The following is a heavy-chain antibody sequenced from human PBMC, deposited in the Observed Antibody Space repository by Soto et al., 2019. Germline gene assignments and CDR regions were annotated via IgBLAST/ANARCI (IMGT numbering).Heavy chain of an antibody. CDR3: TRRVRSTGLLDY. Sequence: QLQLRESGPGLVKPSETLSLTCTVSGNSISGTSSFWAWIRQPPGKNLVWIGSVYYTGSTYYNSSLKSRVSISIDTSKNQFSLSLNSVTAADTAVYYCTRRVRSTGLLDYWGQGALVTVSS. CDR1: GNSISGTSSF. V-gene: IGHV4-39*01. CDR2: VYYTGST. J-gene: IGHJ4*02. D-gene: IGHD4-4*01.